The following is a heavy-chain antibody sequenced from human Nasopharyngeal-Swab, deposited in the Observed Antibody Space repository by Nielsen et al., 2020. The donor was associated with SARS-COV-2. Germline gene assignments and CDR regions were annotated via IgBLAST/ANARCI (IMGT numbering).Heavy chain of an antibody. D-gene: IGHD2-21*02. CDR2: ISSSSSTI. J-gene: IGHJ3*02. CDR1: GFTFSGYS. CDR3: ARGAGGDGEHAFDI. V-gene: IGHV3-48*04. Sequence: GESLKISCAASGFTFSGYSMNWVRQAPGKGLEWVSYISSSSSTIYYADSVKGRFTISRDNAKNSLYLQMNSLRAEDTAVYYCARGAGGDGEHAFDIWGQGTMVTVSS.